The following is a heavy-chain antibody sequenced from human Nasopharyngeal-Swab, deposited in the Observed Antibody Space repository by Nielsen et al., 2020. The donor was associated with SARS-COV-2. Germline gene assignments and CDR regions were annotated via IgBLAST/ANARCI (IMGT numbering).Heavy chain of an antibody. Sequence: PVKVSCKASGGTFSSYAISWVRQAPGQGLEWMGGIIPIFGTANYAQKFQGRVTITADKSTSTAYMELSSLRSEDTAVYYCARSITMVRGVMYLDVWGQGTTVTVSS. CDR2: IIPIFGTA. V-gene: IGHV1-69*06. CDR1: GGTFSSYA. J-gene: IGHJ6*02. CDR3: ARSITMVRGVMYLDV. D-gene: IGHD3-10*01.